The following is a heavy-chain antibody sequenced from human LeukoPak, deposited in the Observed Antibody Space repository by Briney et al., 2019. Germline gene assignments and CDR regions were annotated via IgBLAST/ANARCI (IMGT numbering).Heavy chain of an antibody. CDR1: GFTFSKHG. Sequence: GGSLRLSCAVSGFTFSKHGMSWVRQAPWKGLEWVSTISGSGDSTYYADSVKGRFTTSRDNTKNVVYLQMDSLRAEDTATYYCAKLNSYGDYWGQGTLVTISS. V-gene: IGHV3-23*01. CDR3: AKLNSYGDY. J-gene: IGHJ4*02. D-gene: IGHD5-18*01. CDR2: ISGSGDST.